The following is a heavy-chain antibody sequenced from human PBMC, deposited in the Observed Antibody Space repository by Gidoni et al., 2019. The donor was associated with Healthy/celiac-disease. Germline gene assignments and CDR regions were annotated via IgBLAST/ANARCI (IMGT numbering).Heavy chain of an antibody. CDR3: ARDRPRSYYYGMDV. Sequence: QVQLVQSGAEVKKPGSSVKVSCKGSGGTFSSYASSWGRQAPGQGLEWMGGIIPICGTANYAQKFQGRVTITADESTSTAYMELSSLRSEDTAVYYCARDRPRSYYYGMDVWGQGTTVTVSS. CDR2: IIPICGTA. CDR1: GGTFSSYA. J-gene: IGHJ6*02. V-gene: IGHV1-69*01.